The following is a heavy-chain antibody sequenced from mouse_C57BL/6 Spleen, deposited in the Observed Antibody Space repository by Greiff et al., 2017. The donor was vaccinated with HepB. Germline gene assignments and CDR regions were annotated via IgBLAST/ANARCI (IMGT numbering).Heavy chain of an antibody. CDR3: AREGGFSRDAMDY. J-gene: IGHJ4*01. D-gene: IGHD3-1*01. CDR1: GYTFTSYD. Sequence: VMLVESGPELVKPGASVKLSCKASGYTFTSYDINWVKQRPGQGLEWIGWIYPRDGSTKYNEKFKGKATLTVDTSSSTAYMELHSLTSEDSAVYFCAREGGFSRDAMDYWGQGTSVTVSS. CDR2: IYPRDGST. V-gene: IGHV1-85*01.